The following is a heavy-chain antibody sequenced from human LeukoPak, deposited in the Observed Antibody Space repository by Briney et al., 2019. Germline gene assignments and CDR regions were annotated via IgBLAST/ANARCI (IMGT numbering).Heavy chain of an antibody. J-gene: IGHJ3*02. CDR2: IYYSGIT. Sequence: SETLSLTCNVSGDSLSTYYWSWIRQSPGKGLEWIGYIYYSGITNYNPSLQSRATISADTSKNQFSLGLSSVTAADTAVYYCARGAGSVAFGIWGQGTVVTVSS. D-gene: IGHD3-10*01. CDR1: GDSLSTYY. V-gene: IGHV4-59*01. CDR3: ARGAGSVAFGI.